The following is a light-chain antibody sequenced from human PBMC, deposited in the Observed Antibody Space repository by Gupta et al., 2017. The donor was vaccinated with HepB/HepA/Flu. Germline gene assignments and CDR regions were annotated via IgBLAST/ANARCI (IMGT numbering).Light chain of an antibody. CDR3: SSDAGSNEYV. CDR1: SSDVGGYNY. V-gene: IGLV2-8*01. Sequence: QSALTQPPSAPGSPRQSATICRPGTSSDVGGYNYVSSYQQHPDKAPKLMIYEVSKRPSGVPDLFSGSKSGNTASLTVSGHQDEDEADYYCSSDAGSNEYVFGTGTKVTVL. CDR2: EVS. J-gene: IGLJ1*01.